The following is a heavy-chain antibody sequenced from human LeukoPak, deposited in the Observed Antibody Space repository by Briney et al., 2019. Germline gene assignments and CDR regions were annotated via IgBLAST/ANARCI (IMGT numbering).Heavy chain of an antibody. D-gene: IGHD3-22*01. J-gene: IGHJ4*02. V-gene: IGHV1-69*05. CDR2: IIPIFGTA. CDR1: GGTFSSYA. CDR3: ARMRYDSSGYYKYYFDY. Sequence: ASVKVSCKASGGTFSSYAISWVRQAPGQGLEGMGRIIPIFGTANYAQKFQGRVTITTDESTSTAYMELSSLRSEDTAVYYCARMRYDSSGYYKYYFDYWGQGTLVTVSS.